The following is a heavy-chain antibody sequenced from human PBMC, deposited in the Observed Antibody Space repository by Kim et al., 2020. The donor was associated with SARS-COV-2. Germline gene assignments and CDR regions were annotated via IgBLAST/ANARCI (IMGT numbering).Heavy chain of an antibody. Sequence: ASVKVSCKASGYTFTGYYMHWVRQAPGQGLEWMGWINPNSGGTNYAQKFQGRVTMTRDTSISTAYMELSRLRSDDTAVYYCARESVVVHLPGYYYYMDVWGKGTTVTVSS. D-gene: IGHD2-21*01. V-gene: IGHV1-2*02. CDR3: ARESVVVHLPGYYYYMDV. J-gene: IGHJ6*03. CDR2: INPNSGGT. CDR1: GYTFTGYY.